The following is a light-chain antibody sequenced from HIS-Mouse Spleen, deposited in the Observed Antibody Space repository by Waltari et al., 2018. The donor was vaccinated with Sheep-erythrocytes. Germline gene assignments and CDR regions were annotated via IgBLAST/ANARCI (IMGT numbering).Light chain of an antibody. CDR3: QAWDSSTVV. Sequence: SYELTQPPSVSVSPGQTASITCSGDKLGDKYACWYHQKPGQSPVLVIYQDSKRPSGIPKRFSGSNSGNTATLTISGTQAMDEADYYCQAWDSSTVVFGGGTKLTVL. CDR2: QDS. V-gene: IGLV3-1*01. J-gene: IGLJ2*01. CDR1: KLGDKY.